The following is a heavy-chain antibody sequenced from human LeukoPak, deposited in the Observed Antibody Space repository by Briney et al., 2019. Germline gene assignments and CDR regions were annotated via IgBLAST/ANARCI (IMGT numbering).Heavy chain of an antibody. D-gene: IGHD3-22*01. CDR2: FDPEDGET. J-gene: IGHJ4*02. V-gene: IGHV1-24*01. CDR3: ATLPKYYYDSSGYPLGFY. CDR1: GYTLTELS. Sequence: ASVKVSCKASGYTLTELSMHWVRQAPGKGLEWMGGFDPEDGETIYAQKFQGRDTMTEDTSTDTAYMELSSLRSEDTAVYYCATLPKYYYDSSGYPLGFYWGQGTLVTVSS.